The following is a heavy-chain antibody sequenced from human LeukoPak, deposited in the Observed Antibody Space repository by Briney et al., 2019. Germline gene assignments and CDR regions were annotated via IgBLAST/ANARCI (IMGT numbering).Heavy chain of an antibody. CDR3: ARDRDYMDV. V-gene: IGHV1-18*04. CDR1: GYTFTGYY. D-gene: IGHD5-24*01. CDR2: ISAYNGNT. J-gene: IGHJ6*03. Sequence: ASVKVSCKASGYTFTGYYMHWVRQAPGQGLEWMGWISAYNGNTNYAQKLQGRVTMTTDTSTSTAYMELRSLRSDDTAVYYCARDRDYMDVWGKGTTVTVSS.